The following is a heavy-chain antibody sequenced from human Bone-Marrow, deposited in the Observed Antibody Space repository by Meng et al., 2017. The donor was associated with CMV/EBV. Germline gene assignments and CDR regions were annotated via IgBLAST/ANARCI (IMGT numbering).Heavy chain of an antibody. J-gene: IGHJ6*02. D-gene: IGHD1-26*01. V-gene: IGHV1-18*04. CDR1: GYTFTSYG. CDR3: AGRWESQDV. CDR2: ISDYNGNT. Sequence: ASVKVSCKASGYTFTSYGISWLRQAPGQGLEWMGWISDYNGNTNYAQKLQGRVTMTTDTTTSTAYMELGSRRSDDTAVYYCAGRWESQDVWGQGTTVTVSS.